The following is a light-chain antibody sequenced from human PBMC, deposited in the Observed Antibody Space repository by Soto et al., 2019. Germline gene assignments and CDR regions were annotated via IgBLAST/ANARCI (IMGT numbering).Light chain of an antibody. J-gene: IGKJ5*01. CDR2: DAS. Sequence: EIVLTQSPVTLSLSPGERATLSCRASQSVSSYLAWYQHKPGQAPRLLIYDASNRATGIPARFSGSGSGTDFTLTIDNLEPEDFSIYYCQQRRSWPPITSGQGTRLEIK. CDR3: QQRRSWPPIT. V-gene: IGKV3-11*01. CDR1: QSVSSY.